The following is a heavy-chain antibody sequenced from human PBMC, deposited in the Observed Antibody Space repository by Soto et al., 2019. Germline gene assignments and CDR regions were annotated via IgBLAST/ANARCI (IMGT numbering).Heavy chain of an antibody. CDR2: ISYDGSNK. J-gene: IGHJ4*02. V-gene: IGHV3-30*03. CDR3: ARDMDYSNYVGGA. Sequence: SLRLSCAASGFTFSSYGMHWVRQAPGKGLEWVAVISYDGSNKYYADSVKGRFTVSRDNAKSSLYLQMNSLRHEDTATYYCARDMDYSNYVGGAWGQGTLVTVSS. D-gene: IGHD4-4*01. CDR1: GFTFSSYG.